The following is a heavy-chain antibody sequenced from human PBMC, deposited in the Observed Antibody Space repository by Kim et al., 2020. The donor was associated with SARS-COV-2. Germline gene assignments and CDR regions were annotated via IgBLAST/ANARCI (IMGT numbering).Heavy chain of an antibody. CDR3: ARGRYYDYVWGSYRPMGFDY. CDR1: GGSFSGYY. D-gene: IGHD3-16*02. J-gene: IGHJ4*02. CDR2: INHSGST. Sequence: SETLSLTCAVYGGSFSGYYWSWIRQPPGKGLEWIGEINHSGSTNYNPSLKSRVTISVDTSKNQFSLKLSSVTAADTAVYYCARGRYYDYVWGSYRPMGFDYWGQGTLVTVSS. V-gene: IGHV4-34*01.